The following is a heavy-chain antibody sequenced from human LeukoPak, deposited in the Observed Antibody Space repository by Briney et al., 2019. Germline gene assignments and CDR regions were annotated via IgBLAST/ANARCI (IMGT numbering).Heavy chain of an antibody. CDR3: ARSLYQLLYGNWFDP. CDR1: GYTFTGYY. CDR2: INPNSGGT. D-gene: IGHD2-2*02. V-gene: IGHV1-2*02. Sequence: ASVKVSCKASGYTFTGYYMHWVRQAPGQGLEWMGWINPNSGGTNYAQKLQGRVTMTTDTSTSTAYMELRSLRSDDTAVYYCARSLYQLLYGNWFDPWGQGTLVTVSS. J-gene: IGHJ5*02.